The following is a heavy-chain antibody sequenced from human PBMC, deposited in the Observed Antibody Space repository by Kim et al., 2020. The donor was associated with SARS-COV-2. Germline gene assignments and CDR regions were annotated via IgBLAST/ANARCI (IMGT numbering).Heavy chain of an antibody. CDR3: ARQRRGYSGYDKIFWGNIAAAGTNNWFDP. CDR1: GGSISSSSYY. CDR2: IYYSGST. Sequence: SETLSLTCTVSGGSISSSSYYWGWIRQPPGKGLEWIGSIYYSGSTYYNPSLKSRVTISVDTSKNQFSLKLSSVTAADTAVYYCARQRRGYSGYDKIFWGNIAAAGTNNWFDPWGQGTLVTVSS. D-gene: IGHD5-12*01. J-gene: IGHJ5*02. V-gene: IGHV4-39*01.